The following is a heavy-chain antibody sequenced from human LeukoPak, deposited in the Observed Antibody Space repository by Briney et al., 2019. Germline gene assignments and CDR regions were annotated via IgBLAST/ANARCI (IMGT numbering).Heavy chain of an antibody. CDR2: IKRDGSAK. CDR3: AKGVTSGC. Sequence: GGSLRLSCAASGFTFSDSWMTWVRQAPGKGLEWVANIKRDGSAKNYVDSVKGRFTISRDNAKNSLYLQMNSPRAEDTAVYYCAKGVTSGCWGQGTLVIVSS. V-gene: IGHV3-7*04. J-gene: IGHJ4*02. CDR1: GFTFSDSW. D-gene: IGHD2-21*02.